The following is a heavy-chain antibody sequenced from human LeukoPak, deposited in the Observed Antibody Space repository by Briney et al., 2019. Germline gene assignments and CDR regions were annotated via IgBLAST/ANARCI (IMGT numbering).Heavy chain of an antibody. CDR2: ISYDGSNK. D-gene: IGHD2-21*02. Sequence: PGRSLRLSCAASGFTFSSYGMHWVRQAPGKGLEWVAVISYDGSNKYYADSVKGRFTISRDNSKNTLYLQMNSLRAEDTAVYYCAKGGIVVVTPHAFDIWGQGTMVTVSS. V-gene: IGHV3-30*18. J-gene: IGHJ3*02. CDR1: GFTFSSYG. CDR3: AKGGIVVVTPHAFDI.